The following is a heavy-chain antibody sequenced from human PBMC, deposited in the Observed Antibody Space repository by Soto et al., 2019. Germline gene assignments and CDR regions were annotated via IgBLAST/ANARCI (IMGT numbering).Heavy chain of an antibody. Sequence: SETLSLTCTVSGGSISSYYWSWIRQPPGKGLEWIGYIYYSGSTNYNPSLKSRVTISVDTSKNQFSLKLSSVTAADTAVYYCARCSRTDLFDYWGQGTLVTVSS. V-gene: IGHV4-59*01. CDR2: IYYSGST. D-gene: IGHD1-26*01. J-gene: IGHJ4*02. CDR3: ARCSRTDLFDY. CDR1: GGSISSYY.